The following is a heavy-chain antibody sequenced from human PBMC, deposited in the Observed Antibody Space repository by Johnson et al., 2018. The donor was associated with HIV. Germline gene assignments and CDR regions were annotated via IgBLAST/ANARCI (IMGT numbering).Heavy chain of an antibody. CDR3: ARNLLFYFDSSPYSDPRPVAFDI. J-gene: IGHJ3*02. V-gene: IGHV3-53*01. CDR2: VYNSGPT. CDR1: GFTVSSNY. D-gene: IGHD3-22*01. Sequence: MQLVESGGGLIQPGGSLRLSCAGSGFTVSSNYMSWVRQASGKGLEWVSVVYNSGPTYYGDSVKGRFTISRANSKNTLYLQMNSLRAEDTAVYYGARNLLFYFDSSPYSDPRPVAFDIWGQGTMVTVSS.